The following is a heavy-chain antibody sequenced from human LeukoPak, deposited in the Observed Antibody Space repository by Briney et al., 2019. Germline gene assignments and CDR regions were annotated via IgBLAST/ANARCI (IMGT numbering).Heavy chain of an antibody. CDR2: MNPNSGNT. J-gene: IGHJ5*02. CDR1: GGTFSSYA. V-gene: IGHV1-8*02. CDR3: ARAGGITIVRGVIRPDPDLDP. Sequence: GASVKVSCMASGGTFSSYAISWVRQATGQGLEWMGWMNPNSGNTGYAQKFQGRVTMTRNTSISTAYMELSSLRSEDTAVYYCARAGGITIVRGVIRPDPDLDPWGQRTLVTVSS. D-gene: IGHD3-10*01.